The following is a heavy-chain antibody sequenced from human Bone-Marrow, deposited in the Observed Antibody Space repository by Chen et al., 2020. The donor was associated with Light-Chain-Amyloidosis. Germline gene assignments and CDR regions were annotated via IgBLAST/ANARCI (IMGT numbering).Heavy chain of an antibody. V-gene: IGHV4-59*01. J-gene: IGHJ4*02. CDR2: IHKSVIT. CDR1: SGSLSNYY. CDR3: VRDGGLGTYYVFDY. D-gene: IGHD3-10*01. Sequence: QMHLQESGPGLVKPSETLSLTCTVSSGSLSNYYWTWIRQPPGKGPEWIGYIHKSVITNYNPSLKSRFTLSVDTSKNQFSLKLASVTAADTAVYYCVRDGGLGTYYVFDYWGQGIPVTVSS.